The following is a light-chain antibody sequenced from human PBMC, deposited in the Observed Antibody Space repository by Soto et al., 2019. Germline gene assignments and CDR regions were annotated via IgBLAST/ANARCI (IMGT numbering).Light chain of an antibody. J-gene: IGLJ2*01. V-gene: IGLV2-23*01. Sequence: QSALTQPASVSGSPGQSIIISCTGTSSDVGSYNLVSWYQQYPGKAPKLIIYETKKRPSGISYRFSGSKSGNTASLTISGLEADDEADYYCCSHVGGVDFVLFGGGTKLTVL. CDR3: CSHVGGVDFVL. CDR1: SSDVGSYNL. CDR2: ETK.